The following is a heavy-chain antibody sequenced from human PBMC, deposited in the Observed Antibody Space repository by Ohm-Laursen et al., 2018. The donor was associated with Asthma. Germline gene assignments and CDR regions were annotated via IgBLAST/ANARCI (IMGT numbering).Heavy chain of an antibody. Sequence: RSLRLSCAASGFTFSSYGMHWVRQAPGKGLEWVAVISYDGSNKYYADSVKGRFTISRDNSKNTLYLQMNSLRAEDTAVYYCARGRDIVVVVAVPGGCDYWGQGTLVTVSS. CDR1: GFTFSSYG. V-gene: IGHV3-30*03. CDR3: ARGRDIVVVVAVPGGCDY. J-gene: IGHJ4*02. D-gene: IGHD2-15*01. CDR2: ISYDGSNK.